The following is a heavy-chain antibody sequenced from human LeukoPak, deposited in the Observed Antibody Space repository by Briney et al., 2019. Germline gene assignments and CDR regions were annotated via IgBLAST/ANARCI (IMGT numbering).Heavy chain of an antibody. J-gene: IGHJ4*02. V-gene: IGHV1-8*01. CDR2: MNPNSGNT. D-gene: IGHD2-21*02. Sequence: ASVKVSCKAYGYTFTSYDINWVRQATGQGLEWMGWMNPNSGNTGYEQKFQGRVTMTRNTSISTAYMELSSLRSEDTAVYYCARGGPLAYCGGDCYLFDYWGQGTLVTVSS. CDR3: ARGGPLAYCGGDCYLFDY. CDR1: GYTFTSYD.